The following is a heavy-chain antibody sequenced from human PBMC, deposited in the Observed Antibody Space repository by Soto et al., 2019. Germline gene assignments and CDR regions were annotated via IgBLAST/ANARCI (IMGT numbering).Heavy chain of an antibody. D-gene: IGHD3-22*01. CDR1: GGSISSYY. J-gene: IGHJ4*02. V-gene: IGHV4-59*01. CDR3: ARGPSYYYDSSGYHPFDY. CDR2: IYYSGST. Sequence: TSETLSLTCTVSGGSISSYYWSWIRQPPGKGLEWIGYIYYSGSTNYNPSLKSRVTISVDTSKNQFSLKLSSVTAADTAVYYCARGPSYYYDSSGYHPFDYWGQGTLVTVSS.